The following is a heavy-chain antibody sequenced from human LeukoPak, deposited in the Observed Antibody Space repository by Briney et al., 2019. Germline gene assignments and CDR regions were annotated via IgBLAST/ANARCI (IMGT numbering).Heavy chain of an antibody. D-gene: IGHD3-22*01. Sequence: ASVKVSCKASGGTFSSSGISWVRQAPGQGLDWMGGIIPIFATTNYAQRFQGRVTITADESTSTAYMDLSSLRSEDTAVYYCAKGGGFGGSGGYYYALDYWGQGTLVTVSS. CDR1: GGTFSSSG. CDR2: IIPIFATT. CDR3: AKGGGFGGSGGYYYALDY. J-gene: IGHJ4*02. V-gene: IGHV1-69*13.